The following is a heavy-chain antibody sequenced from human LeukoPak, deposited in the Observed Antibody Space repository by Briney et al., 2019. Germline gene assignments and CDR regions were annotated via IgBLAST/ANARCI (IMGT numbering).Heavy chain of an antibody. CDR3: ARDELGYSSSPGYFQH. CDR2: INPNSGGT. D-gene: IGHD6-13*01. J-gene: IGHJ1*01. V-gene: IGHV1-2*02. Sequence: ASVKVSCKASGYTFTGYYMHWVRQAPGQGLEWMGWINPNSGGTNYAQKFQGRVTMTRDTSISTAYMELSRLRSDDTAVYYCARDELGYSSSPGYFQHWGQGTLVTVSS. CDR1: GYTFTGYY.